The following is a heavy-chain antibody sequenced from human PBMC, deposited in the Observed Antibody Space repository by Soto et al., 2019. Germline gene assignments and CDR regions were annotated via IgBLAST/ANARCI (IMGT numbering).Heavy chain of an antibody. CDR1: GFTFSSYG. D-gene: IGHD3-10*01. J-gene: IGHJ4*02. V-gene: IGHV3-30*18. Sequence: QVQLVESGGGVVQPGRSLRLSCAASGFTFSSYGMHWVRQAPGKGLEWVAVISYDGSNKYYADSVKGRFTISRDNSKNTLYLEMNGRRAEDTAVYYCAKEWDGFGGSDDRYFDYWGQGTLVTVSS. CDR2: ISYDGSNK. CDR3: AKEWDGFGGSDDRYFDY.